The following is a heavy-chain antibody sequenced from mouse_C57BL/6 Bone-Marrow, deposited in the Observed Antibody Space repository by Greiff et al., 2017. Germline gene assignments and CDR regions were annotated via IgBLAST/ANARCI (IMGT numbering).Heavy chain of an antibody. V-gene: IGHV1-81*01. Sequence: QVQLQQSGAELARPGASVKLSCKASGYTFTSYGISWVKQRTGQGLEWIGEIYPRSGNTYYNEKFKGKATLTADKSSSTAYMELRSLTSEDSAVYVCARPNWDVGAYWGQGTLVTVSA. CDR2: IYPRSGNT. J-gene: IGHJ3*01. CDR3: ARPNWDVGAY. D-gene: IGHD4-1*01. CDR1: GYTFTSYG.